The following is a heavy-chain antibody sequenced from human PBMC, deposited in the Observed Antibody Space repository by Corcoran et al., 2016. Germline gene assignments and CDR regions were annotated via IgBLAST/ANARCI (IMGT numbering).Heavy chain of an antibody. CDR2: MNPNSGNT. J-gene: IGHJ4*02. CDR1: GYTFTSYD. D-gene: IGHD3-3*01. V-gene: IGHV1-8*01. CDR3: ARGRGTIFGVVYYFDY. Sequence: QVQLVQSGAEVKKPGASVKVSCKASGYTFTSYDINWVRQATGQGLEWMGWMNPNSGNTGYAQKFQGRVTMTRNTSISTAYMELSSLRSEDTAGYYCARGRGTIFGVVYYFDYWGQGTLVTVSS.